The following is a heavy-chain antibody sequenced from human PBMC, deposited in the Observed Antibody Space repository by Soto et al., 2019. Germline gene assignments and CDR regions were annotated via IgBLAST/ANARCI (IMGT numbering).Heavy chain of an antibody. CDR1: GGSISSYY. D-gene: IGHD3-10*01. Sequence: SDTLSLTCTVSGGSISSYYWSWIRQPPGKGLEWIGYIYYSGSTNYNPSLKSRVTISVDTSKNQFSLKLSSVTAADTAVYYCARDVDPGIVEYWGQGTLVTVSS. CDR2: IYYSGST. V-gene: IGHV4-59*01. CDR3: ARDVDPGIVEY. J-gene: IGHJ4*02.